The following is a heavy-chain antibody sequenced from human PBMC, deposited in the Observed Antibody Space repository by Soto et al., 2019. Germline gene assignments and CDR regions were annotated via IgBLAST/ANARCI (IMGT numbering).Heavy chain of an antibody. CDR3: ASDRSSSYSYAMDL. J-gene: IGHJ6*02. CDR1: DFAFRLHG. V-gene: IGHV3-33*01. D-gene: IGHD3-10*01. CDR2: VWHDGTRK. Sequence: QVHLVESGGGIVQPGGSLTLSCSVSDFAFRLHGIHWVRQTPGKGLEWVAMVWHDGTRKYFRDSVRGRFTISRDSAKNKVYLQMHNLRGDDEALYFCASDRSSSYSYAMDLWGQGTTVTVSS.